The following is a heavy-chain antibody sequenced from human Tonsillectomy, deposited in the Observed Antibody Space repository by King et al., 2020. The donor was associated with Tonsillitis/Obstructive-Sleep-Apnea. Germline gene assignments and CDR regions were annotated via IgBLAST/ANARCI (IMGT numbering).Heavy chain of an antibody. CDR3: ARGRGRGWYYFDY. D-gene: IGHD2-15*01. CDR1: GYSFTNFC. Sequence: QLVQSGAEVKKPGESLRISCKGSGYSFTNFCINWVRQMPGKGLEWMGRIDPSDSYTNYSPSFQGHVTISADKSISTAYLQWSSLKASDTAMYYCARGRGRGWYYFDYWGRGALVTVSS. CDR2: IDPSDSYT. V-gene: IGHV5-10-1*01. J-gene: IGHJ4*02.